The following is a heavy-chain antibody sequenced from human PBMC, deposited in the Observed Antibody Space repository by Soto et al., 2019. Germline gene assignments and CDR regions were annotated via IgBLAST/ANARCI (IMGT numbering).Heavy chain of an antibody. CDR2: IIPIFGTA. V-gene: IGHV1-69*12. J-gene: IGHJ6*02. CDR3: ARCLVVSTSGRDYYYGMDV. D-gene: IGHD2-15*01. CDR1: GGTFSSYA. Sequence: QVQLVQSGAEVKKPGSSVKVSCKASGGTFSSYAISWVRQAPGQGLEWMGGIIPIFGTANYAQKFQGRVTITVDESTSTAYMELSSLRAEDTAVYYCARCLVVSTSGRDYYYGMDVWGQGTTVTVSS.